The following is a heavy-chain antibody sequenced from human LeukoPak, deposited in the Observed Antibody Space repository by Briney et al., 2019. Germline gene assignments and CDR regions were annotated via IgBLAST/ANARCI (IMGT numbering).Heavy chain of an antibody. CDR2: IYSSGST. Sequence: SEALSLTCTVSRDSISRGAYYWSWIRQHPRKGLEWIGKIYSSGSTYYHTSLKSRVLISIDTSKNQFSLKVRSVTAADTAVYFLAKDWGRYASWGQGTVVIVSS. V-gene: IGHV4-31*03. D-gene: IGHD3-9*01. CDR1: RDSISRGAYY. CDR3: AKDWGRYAS. J-gene: IGHJ3*01.